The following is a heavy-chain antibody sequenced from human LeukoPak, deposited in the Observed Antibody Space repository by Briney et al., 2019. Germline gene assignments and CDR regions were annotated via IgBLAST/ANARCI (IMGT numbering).Heavy chain of an antibody. CDR2: IGSAGAT. D-gene: IGHD1-26*01. Sequence: GGSLRLSCAASGFTFSNYDMHWVRQTTGKGLEWGSAIGSAGATYYPGSLKGRFTISRENAKNSLSLQMNRLRVGDTAVYFCARGGISAFMPDNWYFDLWGRGTLVTVSS. CDR1: GFTFSNYD. CDR3: ARGGISAFMPDNWYFDL. J-gene: IGHJ2*01. V-gene: IGHV3-13*01.